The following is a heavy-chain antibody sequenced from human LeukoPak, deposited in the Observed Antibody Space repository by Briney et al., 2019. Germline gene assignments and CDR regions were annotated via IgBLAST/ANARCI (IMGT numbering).Heavy chain of an antibody. J-gene: IGHJ4*02. V-gene: IGHV4-61*01. CDR2: KYYSGST. D-gene: IGHD5-18*01. CDR3: ARGRSYGFDFDS. CDR1: GVSINTCCYY. Sequence: SETLSLTCDVSGVSINTCCYYWTWIRQPPGKGLEWIGYKYYSGSTRYNSSLRSRLTISLDSSKNQLSLRLTSVTAADTAVYYCARGRSYGFDFDSWGPGTLVIVSS.